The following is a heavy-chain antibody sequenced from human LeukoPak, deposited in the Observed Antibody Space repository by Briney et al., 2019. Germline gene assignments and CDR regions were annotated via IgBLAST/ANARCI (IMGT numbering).Heavy chain of an antibody. J-gene: IGHJ3*01. CDR2: INPDNGKT. CDR3: ARNEPAVSVVDAFDV. Sequence: ASVRVSCKASGYNFNSYYIHWMRQAPGQGLTWMGWINPDNGKTKYEPRFQGRVTMTWDTSINTAYVDLTGLRSDDTAVYYCARNEPAVSVVDAFDVWGQGTVVTVSS. D-gene: IGHD1-1*01. V-gene: IGHV1-2*02. CDR1: GYNFNSYY.